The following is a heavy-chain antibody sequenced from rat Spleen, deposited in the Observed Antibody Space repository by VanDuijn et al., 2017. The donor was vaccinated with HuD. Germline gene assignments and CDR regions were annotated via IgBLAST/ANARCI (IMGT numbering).Heavy chain of an antibody. V-gene: IGHV3-3*01. CDR3: ARGKAYYYSRAIWDYFNS. D-gene: IGHD1-2*01. CDR2: IDSAGST. J-gene: IGHJ2*01. CDR1: FYSITSSYR. Sequence: EVQLQESGPGLVKPSQSLSLTCSVTFYSITSSYRWSWVRKFPGNKLEWMGYIDSAGSTNYNPSLKSRISITRDTSKNQFFLQVNSVTTEDTATYYCARGKAYYYSRAIWDYFNSWGQGVMVTVSS.